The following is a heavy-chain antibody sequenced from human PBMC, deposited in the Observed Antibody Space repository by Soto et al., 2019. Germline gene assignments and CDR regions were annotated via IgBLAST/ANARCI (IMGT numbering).Heavy chain of an antibody. V-gene: IGHV1-18*01. CDR2: ISTYNGDT. CDR1: GYTFTNYG. CDR3: AAGKDTNWFDP. J-gene: IGHJ5*02. Sequence: ASVKVSCRASGYTFTNYGINWVRQAPGQGLEWMGWISTYNGDTNYAHNLQGRVTITTDMSTSTAYMELSSLRSEDTAVYYCAAGKDTNWFDPWGQGTLVTVSS. D-gene: IGHD2-15*01.